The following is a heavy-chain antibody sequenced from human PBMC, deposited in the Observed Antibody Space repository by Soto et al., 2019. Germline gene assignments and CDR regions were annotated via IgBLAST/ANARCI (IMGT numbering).Heavy chain of an antibody. J-gene: IGHJ4*02. CDR2: IIPIFGTA. CDR3: ARGHETPRGYSGYDSLDGFDY. CDR1: GGTFSSYA. V-gene: IGHV1-69*06. D-gene: IGHD5-12*01. Sequence: SLTVSWNASGGTFSSYAISWVLQAPKQLLEWMGGIIPIFGTANYAQKFQGRVTITADKSTSTAYMELSSLRSEDTAVYYCARGHETPRGYSGYDSLDGFDYWGQGNLVTVSS.